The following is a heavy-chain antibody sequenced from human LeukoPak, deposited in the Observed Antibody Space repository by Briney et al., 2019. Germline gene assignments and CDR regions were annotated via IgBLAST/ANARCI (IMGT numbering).Heavy chain of an antibody. J-gene: IGHJ4*02. CDR3: ARGRVMVRGVILDY. D-gene: IGHD3-10*01. CDR2: MNPNSGNT. V-gene: IGHV1-8*02. Sequence: ASVKVSCKASGYTFTGYYMHWVRQAPGQGLEWMGWMNPNSGNTGYAQKFQGRVTMTRNTSISTAYMELSSLRSEDTAVYYCARGRVMVRGVILDYWGQGTLVTVSS. CDR1: GYTFTGYY.